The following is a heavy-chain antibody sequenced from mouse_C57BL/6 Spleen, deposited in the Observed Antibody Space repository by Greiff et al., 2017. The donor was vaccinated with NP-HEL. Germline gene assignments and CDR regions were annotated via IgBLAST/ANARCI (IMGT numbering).Heavy chain of an antibody. V-gene: IGHV5-4*01. Sequence: EVQGVESGGGLVKPGGSLKLSCAASGFTFSSYAMSWVRQTPEKRLEWVATISDGGSYTYYPDNVKGRFTISRDNAKNNLYLQMSPLKSEDTAMYYCARARAYNNYYFDYWGQGTALTVSS. CDR2: ISDGGSYT. D-gene: IGHD2-5*01. J-gene: IGHJ2*01. CDR3: ARARAYNNYYFDY. CDR1: GFTFSSYA.